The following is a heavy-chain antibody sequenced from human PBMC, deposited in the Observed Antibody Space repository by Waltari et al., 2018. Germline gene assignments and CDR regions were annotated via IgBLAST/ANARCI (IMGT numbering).Heavy chain of an antibody. V-gene: IGHV1-8*01. CDR3: AKRGHSYGDFDY. D-gene: IGHD5-12*01. J-gene: IGHJ4*02. Sequence: QVQLVQSGAEVKKPGASVKVSCKASGYTFTSYDISWVRQATGQGLEWMGWVNPNSGDTGYAQKFQGRVTMTRNTSISTAYMELSSLRSEDTAVYYCAKRGHSYGDFDYWGQGALVSVSS. CDR2: VNPNSGDT. CDR1: GYTFTSYD.